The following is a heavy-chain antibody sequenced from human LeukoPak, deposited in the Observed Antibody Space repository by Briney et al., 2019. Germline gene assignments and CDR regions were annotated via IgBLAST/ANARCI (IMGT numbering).Heavy chain of an antibody. V-gene: IGHV5-51*01. D-gene: IGHD5-18*01. CDR3: ARQDGYGEYLFDY. Sequence: GESLKISCKGSGYSSSSYWIAWVRQMPGKGLEWMGIIYPRDSDTRYSPSFQGQVTISADRSISTAYLQWSSLKASDTAMYYCARQDGYGEYLFDYWGQGTLVTVSS. CDR2: IYPRDSDT. CDR1: GYSSSSYW. J-gene: IGHJ4*02.